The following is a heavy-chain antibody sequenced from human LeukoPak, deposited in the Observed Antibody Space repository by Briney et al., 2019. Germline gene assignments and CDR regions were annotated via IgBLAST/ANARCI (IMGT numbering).Heavy chain of an antibody. CDR3: ARERIAAAADWFDP. V-gene: IGHV4-59*01. CDR2: IYYSGST. CDR1: GGSISSYY. D-gene: IGHD6-13*01. Sequence: SETLSLTCTVSGGSISSYYWSWIRQPPGKGLEWIGYIYYSGSTNYNPSLKSRVTISVDTSKNQFSLKLSSVTAAGTAVYYCARERIAAAADWFDPWGQGTLVTVSS. J-gene: IGHJ5*02.